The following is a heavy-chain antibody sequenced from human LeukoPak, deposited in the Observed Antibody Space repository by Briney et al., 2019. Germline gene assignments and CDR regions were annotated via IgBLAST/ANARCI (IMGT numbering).Heavy chain of an antibody. J-gene: IGHJ6*02. V-gene: IGHV4-39*07. CDR3: ARATRGELLVSNGMDV. D-gene: IGHD3-10*01. CDR2: LYYSGST. CDR1: EGSITSSSDY. Sequence: SETLSLTCTVSEGSITSSSDYWGWVRQPPGKGLEWIGSLYYSGSTYFKPSLKSRVTISVDTSKNQFSLKLRSVTAADTAVYYCARATRGELLVSNGMDVWGQGTTVTVSS.